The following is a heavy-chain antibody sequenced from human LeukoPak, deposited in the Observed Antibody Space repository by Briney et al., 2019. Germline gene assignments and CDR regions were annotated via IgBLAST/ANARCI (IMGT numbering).Heavy chain of an antibody. Sequence: SETLSLTCAVYGGSFSGYYWSWIRQPPGKGLEWIGEINHSGSTNYNPSLKSRVTISVDTSKNQFSLKLSSVTAADTAVYYCARSNYGSNYYYMDVWGKGTTVTVSS. D-gene: IGHD3-10*01. CDR1: GGSFSGYY. CDR3: ARSNYGSNYYYMDV. V-gene: IGHV4-34*01. CDR2: INHSGST. J-gene: IGHJ6*03.